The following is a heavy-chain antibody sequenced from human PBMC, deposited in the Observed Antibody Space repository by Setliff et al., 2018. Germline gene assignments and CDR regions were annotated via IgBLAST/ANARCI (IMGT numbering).Heavy chain of an antibody. Sequence: EASVKVSCKASGGTLTTFTTYSLIWVRQAPGQGPEWMGGIIPITGTTNYAQRFQGRITISTDESSSTVYMEMSRLKSEDTAVYYCARGSIVGPTRGDFDFWGLGTLVTVSS. D-gene: IGHD1-26*01. V-gene: IGHV1-69*16. J-gene: IGHJ4*02. CDR2: IIPITGTT. CDR3: ARGSIVGPTRGDFDF. CDR1: GGTLTTFTTYS.